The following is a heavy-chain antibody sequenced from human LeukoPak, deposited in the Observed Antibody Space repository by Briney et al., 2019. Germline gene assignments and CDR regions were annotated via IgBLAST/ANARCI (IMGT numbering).Heavy chain of an antibody. D-gene: IGHD3-10*01. J-gene: IGHJ4*02. Sequence: ASVKVSCKASGYTFTSYAMHWVRQAPGQRLEWMGWINAGNGNTKYSQKFQGRVTITRDTSASTAYMELSSLRSEDTAVYYCARAHALLLWFGESFDYWGQGTLVTVSS. CDR3: ARAHALLLWFGESFDY. CDR2: INAGNGNT. V-gene: IGHV1-3*01. CDR1: GYTFTSYA.